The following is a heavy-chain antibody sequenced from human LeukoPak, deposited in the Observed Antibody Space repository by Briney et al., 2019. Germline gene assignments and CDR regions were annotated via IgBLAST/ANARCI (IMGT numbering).Heavy chain of an antibody. Sequence: ASVKVSCKVSGYTLTELSMHWVRQAPGQGLEWMGRINPNSGGTNYAQKFQGRVTMTRDTSISTAYMELSRLRSDDTAVYYCASVYSSSGSGDYWGQGTLVTVSS. CDR2: INPNSGGT. D-gene: IGHD6-13*01. CDR1: GYTLTELS. CDR3: ASVYSSSGSGDY. V-gene: IGHV1-2*06. J-gene: IGHJ4*02.